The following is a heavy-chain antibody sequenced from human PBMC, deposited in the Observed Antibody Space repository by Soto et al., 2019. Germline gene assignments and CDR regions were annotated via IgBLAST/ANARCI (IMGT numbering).Heavy chain of an antibody. V-gene: IGHV4-31*03. J-gene: IGHJ4*02. CDR3: ARLRGCGGGGCYNMDS. CDR2: IYYSGST. CDR1: GGSISSGGYY. D-gene: IGHD2-15*01. Sequence: QVQLQESGPGLVKPSQTLSLTCTVSGGSISSGGYYWSWIRQHPAKGLEWIGCIYYSGSTYYNPSLQSRITVSAAKSKNQFSLKLSSVTAADTDVYYCARLRGCGGGGCYNMDSWGQGTLVTVSS.